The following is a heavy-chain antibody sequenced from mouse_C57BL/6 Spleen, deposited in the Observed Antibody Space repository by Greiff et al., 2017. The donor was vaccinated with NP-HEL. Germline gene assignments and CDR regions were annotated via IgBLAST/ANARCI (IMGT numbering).Heavy chain of an antibody. D-gene: IGHD2-3*01. CDR3: AGWYYYAMDY. V-gene: IGHV1-82*01. CDR2: IYPGDGDT. J-gene: IGHJ4*01. Sequence: VQLQQSGLELVKPGASVKISCKASGYAFSSSWMNWVKQRPGKGLEWIGRIYPGDGDTNYNGKFKGKATLTADKSSSTAYMQLSSLTSEDSAVYFCAGWYYYAMDYWGQGTSVTVSS. CDR1: GYAFSSSW.